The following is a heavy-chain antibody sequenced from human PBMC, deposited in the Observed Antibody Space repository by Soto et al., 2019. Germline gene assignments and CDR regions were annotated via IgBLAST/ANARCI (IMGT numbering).Heavy chain of an antibody. CDR1: GGSISSGGYS. CDR2: IYHSGST. CDR3: ARVPTP. J-gene: IGHJ5*02. Sequence: QLQLQESGSGLVKPSQTLSLTCAVSGGSISSGGYSWSWIRQPPGKGLEWIGYIYHSGSTYYTPSINSRSTTAAARSKTQFSLKLSSVTAADTPVYYCARVPTPWGQGTLVTVSS. V-gene: IGHV4-30-2*01.